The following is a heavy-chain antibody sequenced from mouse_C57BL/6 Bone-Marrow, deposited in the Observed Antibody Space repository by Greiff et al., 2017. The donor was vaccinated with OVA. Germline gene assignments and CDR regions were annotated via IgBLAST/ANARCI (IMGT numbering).Heavy chain of an antibody. CDR1: GYTFTSYG. CDR2: IYPRSGNT. Sequence: VKLQESGAELARPGASVKLSCKASGYTFTSYGISWVKQRTGQGLEWIGEIYPRSGNTYYNEKFKGKATLTADKSSSTAYMELRSLTSEDSAVYFCARLYYYGSSYVDFDYWGQGTTLTVSS. J-gene: IGHJ2*01. CDR3: ARLYYYGSSYVDFDY. D-gene: IGHD1-1*01. V-gene: IGHV1-81*01.